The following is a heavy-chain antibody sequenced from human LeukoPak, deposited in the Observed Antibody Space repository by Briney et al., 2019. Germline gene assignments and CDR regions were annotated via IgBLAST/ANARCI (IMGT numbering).Heavy chain of an antibody. CDR3: ARGPARDDGLTGISYYFGLDV. D-gene: IGHD2-21*02. CDR1: GGSFTDYY. J-gene: IGHJ6*02. V-gene: IGHV4-34*01. Sequence: PSETLSLTCAVYGGSFTDYYWSWIRHLPGKGLEWIGEIHHRAGANYNPSLWGRVTISADTSKNQFSLHLTSVTAADTATFYCARGPARDDGLTGISYYFGLDVWGHGTTVTVFS. CDR2: IHHRAGA.